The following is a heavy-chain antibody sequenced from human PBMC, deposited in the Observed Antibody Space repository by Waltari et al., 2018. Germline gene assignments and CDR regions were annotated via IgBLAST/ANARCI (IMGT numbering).Heavy chain of an antibody. D-gene: IGHD3-10*01. Sequence: VRLGGSGGALVRRGGSRGLSGQPPELPFSNYDFHWVGRRPGRGLEWVSVTDSGGDTYYVASVKGRFTVSRENAKKSLYLQMNSLRAEDTAVYYCTRWNPYYVAFDMWGQGTMVTVSS. CDR1: ELPFSNYD. V-gene: IGHV3-13*01. CDR2: TDSGGDT. CDR3: TRWNPYYVAFDM. J-gene: IGHJ3*02.